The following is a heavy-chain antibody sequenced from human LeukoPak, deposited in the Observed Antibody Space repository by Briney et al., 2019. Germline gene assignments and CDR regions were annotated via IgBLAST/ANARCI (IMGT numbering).Heavy chain of an antibody. CDR3: ARVSTLLRLGEFDY. V-gene: IGHV3-7*01. D-gene: IGHD3-16*01. CDR1: GFTFSSYW. CDR2: IKQDGSEK. Sequence: GGSLRLSCAASGFTFSSYWMSWVRQAPGKGLEWVANIKQDGSEKYYVDSVKGRFTISRDNAKNSLYLQMNSLRAEDTAVYYCARVSTLLRLGEFDYWGQGTLVTVSS. J-gene: IGHJ4*02.